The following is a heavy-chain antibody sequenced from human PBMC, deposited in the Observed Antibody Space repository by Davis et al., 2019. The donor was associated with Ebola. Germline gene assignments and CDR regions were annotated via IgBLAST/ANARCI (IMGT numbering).Heavy chain of an antibody. CDR2: ISGTDGGT. V-gene: IGHV3-23*01. CDR3: ARVKVVTTRDFDY. CDR1: GFTFSSYA. Sequence: GESLKISCAASGFTFSSYAMSWVRQAPGKGLDWVSTISGTDGGTYYADSLKGRFTISRDNAKNSLYLQMNSLRAADTAVYYCARVKVVTTRDFDYWGQGTLVTVSS. D-gene: IGHD3-22*01. J-gene: IGHJ4*02.